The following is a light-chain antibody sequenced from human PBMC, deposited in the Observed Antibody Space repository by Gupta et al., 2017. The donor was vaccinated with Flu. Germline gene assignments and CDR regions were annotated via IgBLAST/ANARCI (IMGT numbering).Light chain of an antibody. CDR1: QSVSSTY. Sequence: IVLPPSPGPLSLSPGESATLSCRASQSVSSTYLAWFQKKPGQAPRLLIYGASNRATGIPDRFSGSGSGTDFTLTISRLEPEDFAVYYCQQYGRTFGQGTKVEIK. V-gene: IGKV3-20*01. J-gene: IGKJ1*01. CDR3: QQYGRT. CDR2: GAS.